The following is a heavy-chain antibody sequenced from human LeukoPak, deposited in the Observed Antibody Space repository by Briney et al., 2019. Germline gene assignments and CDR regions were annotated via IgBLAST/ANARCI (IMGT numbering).Heavy chain of an antibody. D-gene: IGHD2-15*01. CDR2: IYYSGST. Sequence: SETLSLTCTVSGGSISSSSYYWGWTRQPPGKELEWIGSIYYSGSTYYNPSLKSRVTISVNTSKNQFSLKLSSVTAADTAVYYCARDLVDIVVVVAADKDAFDIWGQGTMVTVSS. CDR1: GGSISSSSYY. J-gene: IGHJ3*02. V-gene: IGHV4-39*07. CDR3: ARDLVDIVVVVAADKDAFDI.